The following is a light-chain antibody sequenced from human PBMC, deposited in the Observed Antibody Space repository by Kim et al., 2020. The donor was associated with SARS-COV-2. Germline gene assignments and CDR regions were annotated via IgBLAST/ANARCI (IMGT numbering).Light chain of an antibody. Sequence: ATINCKSSRSLVSGSNNRNYLAWFQQRPGHRLKMLVYWASTREAGVPDRFSGSGSGTDFTLTISSLQAEDVAVYYCQQYYSNPRTFGQGTKVDIK. V-gene: IGKV4-1*01. CDR3: QQYYSNPRT. CDR2: WAS. CDR1: RSLVSGSNNRNY. J-gene: IGKJ1*01.